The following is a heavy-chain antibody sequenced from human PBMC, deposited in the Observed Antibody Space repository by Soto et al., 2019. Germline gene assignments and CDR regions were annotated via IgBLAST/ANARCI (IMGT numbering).Heavy chain of an antibody. Sequence: SETLSLTCTVSGGSISSSSYYWGWIRQPPGKGLEWIGSIYYSGSTYYNPSLKSRVTISVDTSKNQFSLKLSSVTAADTAVYYCASPWGLGIGIAARPREDAFDIWGQGTMVTVSS. CDR3: ASPWGLGIGIAARPREDAFDI. CDR1: GGSISSSSYY. D-gene: IGHD6-6*01. J-gene: IGHJ3*02. V-gene: IGHV4-39*01. CDR2: IYYSGST.